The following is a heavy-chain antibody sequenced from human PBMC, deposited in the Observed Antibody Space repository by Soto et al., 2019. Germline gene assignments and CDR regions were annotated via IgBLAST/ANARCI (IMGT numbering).Heavy chain of an antibody. Sequence: ASVKVSRKASGYTFTGYYIHWVRQAPGQGREWMGWINPNRGGTNSAQKFQGRVPMTRDTSISTASMELSRLRSDDTAVDYCASTMIGPEYYYYYGMDVWGQGTTVTVSS. J-gene: IGHJ6*02. CDR2: INPNRGGT. V-gene: IGHV1-2*02. CDR1: GYTFTGYY. D-gene: IGHD3-22*01. CDR3: ASTMIGPEYYYYYGMDV.